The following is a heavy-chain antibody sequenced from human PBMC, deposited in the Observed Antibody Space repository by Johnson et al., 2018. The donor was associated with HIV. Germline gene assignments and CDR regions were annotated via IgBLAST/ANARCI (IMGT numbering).Heavy chain of an antibody. V-gene: IGHV3-30*14. J-gene: IGHJ3*02. D-gene: IGHD5-12*01. CDR1: GFTFSSYG. Sequence: QVQLVESGGGVVQPERSLRLSCAASGFTFSSYGMHWVRQAPGKGLEWVAVISYDGTNEYYEDSVKGRFTISRDNSKNTLYLQMNSLRAEDTAVYYCAREGLYSGYEPEDDAFDIWGQGTMVTVSS. CDR2: ISYDGTNE. CDR3: AREGLYSGYEPEDDAFDI.